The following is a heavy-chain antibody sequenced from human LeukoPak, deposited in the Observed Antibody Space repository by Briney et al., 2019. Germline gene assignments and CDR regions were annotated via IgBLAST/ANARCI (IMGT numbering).Heavy chain of an antibody. CDR2: IYYSGST. Sequence: TLSLTCTVSGGSISSGDYYWSWIRQPPGKGLEWIGYIYYSGSTYYNPSLKSRVTISVDTSKNQFSLKLSSVTAADTAVYYCARGYSSGWFADFDYWGQRTLVTVSS. D-gene: IGHD6-19*01. V-gene: IGHV4-30-4*08. CDR3: ARGYSSGWFADFDY. CDR1: GGSISSGDYY. J-gene: IGHJ4*02.